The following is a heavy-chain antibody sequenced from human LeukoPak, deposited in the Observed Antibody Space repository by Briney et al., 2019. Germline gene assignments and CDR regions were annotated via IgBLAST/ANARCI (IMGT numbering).Heavy chain of an antibody. J-gene: IGHJ1*01. CDR2: IKXXGSEX. CDR1: GFTFSNYW. CDR3: AXXXXXXXXXFQX. Sequence: GGSLRLSCEGSGFTFSNYWMGWVRQAPGKGLQWVAXIKXXGSEXXXXDSVKGXFTISRDNAKNSLYLQMNSLRAEDTAVYYCAXXXXXXXXXFQXWGQGTLLXVSS. V-gene: IGHV3-7*01.